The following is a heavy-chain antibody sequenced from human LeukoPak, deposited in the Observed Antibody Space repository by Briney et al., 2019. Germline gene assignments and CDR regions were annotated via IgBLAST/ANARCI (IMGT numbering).Heavy chain of an antibody. J-gene: IGHJ3*02. D-gene: IGHD3-10*01. CDR2: ISAYNGNT. CDR3: ARDXGGXXXLLXFGELSTAFDI. CDR1: GYTFTSYG. V-gene: IGHV1-18*01. Sequence: ASVKVSCKASGYTFTSYGISWVRQAPGQGLEWMGWISAYNGNTNYAQKLQGRVTMTTDTSTSTAYMELRSLRSDDTAGYYCARDXGGXXXLLXFGELSTAFDIWGQGTMVTVSS.